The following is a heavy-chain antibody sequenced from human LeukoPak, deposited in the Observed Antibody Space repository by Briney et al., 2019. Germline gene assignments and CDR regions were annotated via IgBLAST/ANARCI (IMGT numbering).Heavy chain of an antibody. CDR2: INPSGGST. Sequence: ASVKVSCKASGYTFTSYYMHWVRQAPGQGLEWMGIINPSGGSTSYAQKFQGRVTMTRDTSTSTAYMELSRLRSDDTAVYYCARGSSGWYWDYYYYMDVWGKGTTVTVSS. D-gene: IGHD6-19*01. CDR3: ARGSSGWYWDYYYYMDV. V-gene: IGHV1-46*01. J-gene: IGHJ6*03. CDR1: GYTFTSYY.